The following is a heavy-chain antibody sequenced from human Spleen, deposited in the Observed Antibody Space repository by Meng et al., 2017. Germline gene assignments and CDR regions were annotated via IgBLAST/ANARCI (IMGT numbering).Heavy chain of an antibody. D-gene: IGHD2-15*01. CDR3: ARGALGYCSGGSCYRDDY. CDR1: GFTFSSYN. V-gene: IGHV3-74*03. J-gene: IGHJ4*02. Sequence: GGSLRLSCAASGFTFSSYNMHWVRQTPGEGLVWVSRINTDASITTYADSVKGRFTISRDDAKNTVYLQMNSLRAEDTAVYYCARGALGYCSGGSCYRDDYWGQGTLVTVSS. CDR2: INTDASIT.